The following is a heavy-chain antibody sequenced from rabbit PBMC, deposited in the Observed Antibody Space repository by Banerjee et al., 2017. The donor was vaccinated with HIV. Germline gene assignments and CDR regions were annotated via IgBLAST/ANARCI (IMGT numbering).Heavy chain of an antibody. CDR2: IYTSSGNT. Sequence: QEQLVESGGGLVQPEGSLTLTCKASGFDLSDYYYMCWVRQAPGKGLELIGCIYTSSGNTYYATWVNGRFTITRSTSLNTVDLQMTSLTAADTATYFCARDAGYAGSNLWGQGTLVTVS. J-gene: IGHJ4*01. CDR1: GFDLSDYYY. D-gene: IGHD4-2*01. CDR3: ARDAGYAGSNL. V-gene: IGHV1S43*01.